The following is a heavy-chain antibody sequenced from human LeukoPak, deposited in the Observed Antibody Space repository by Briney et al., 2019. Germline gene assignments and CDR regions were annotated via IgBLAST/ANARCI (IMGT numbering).Heavy chain of an antibody. Sequence: GGSLRLSCAVSRFTFTAAWMSWVRQAPGKGLEWVGRIKGKSDGGTTDCAAPVKGRFTISRDDSKTTLYLQMNSLKTEDTAVYFCTSVGYGEYYFDNWGQETLVTVSS. CDR2: IKGKSDGGTT. J-gene: IGHJ4*02. CDR1: RFTFTAAW. D-gene: IGHD4-17*01. CDR3: TSVGYGEYYFDN. V-gene: IGHV3-15*01.